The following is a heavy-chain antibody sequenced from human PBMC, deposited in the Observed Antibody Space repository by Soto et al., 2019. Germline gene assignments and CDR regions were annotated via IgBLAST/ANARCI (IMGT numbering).Heavy chain of an antibody. V-gene: IGHV3-64D*08. J-gene: IGHJ5*02. D-gene: IGHD2-15*01. CDR2: ISSNGGST. CDR1: GFTFSSYA. Sequence: GGSLRLSCSASGFTFSSYAMHWVRQAPGKGLEFVSAISSNGGSTYYADSVKGRFTISRDNSKNTLYLQMSSLRAEDTAVYYCVKGRSNIVVVVAATPDWFDPWGQGTLVTVSS. CDR3: VKGRSNIVVVVAATPDWFDP.